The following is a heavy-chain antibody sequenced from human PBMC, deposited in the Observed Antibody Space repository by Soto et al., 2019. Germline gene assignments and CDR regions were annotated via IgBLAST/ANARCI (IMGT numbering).Heavy chain of an antibody. V-gene: IGHV1-3*05. J-gene: IGHJ5*02. CDR1: GYTFTSHA. D-gene: IGHD6-13*01. Sequence: QVQLVQSGAEEKKPGASVKVSCKASGYTFTSHAMHWVRQAPGQRLEWMGWINAGNDNTKYSQKFQGRVTITTDTTTGPADLELGSLTSEDTAVYYCARNGIAEAGNSWFDPWGQGTLVTVSS. CDR2: INAGNDNT. CDR3: ARNGIAEAGNSWFDP.